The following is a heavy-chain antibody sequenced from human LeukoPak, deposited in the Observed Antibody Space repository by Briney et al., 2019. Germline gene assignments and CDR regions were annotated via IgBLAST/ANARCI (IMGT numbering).Heavy chain of an antibody. Sequence: GGSLRLSCAASGFTFSSYAMHWVRQAPGKGLEWVAVISYDGSNKYYADSVKGRFTISRDNSKNTLYLQMNSLRAEDTAVYYCATPKETYDSSGYCDWGQGTLVTVSS. CDR1: GFTFSSYA. D-gene: IGHD3-22*01. CDR2: ISYDGSNK. J-gene: IGHJ4*02. V-gene: IGHV3-30-3*01. CDR3: ATPKETYDSSGYCD.